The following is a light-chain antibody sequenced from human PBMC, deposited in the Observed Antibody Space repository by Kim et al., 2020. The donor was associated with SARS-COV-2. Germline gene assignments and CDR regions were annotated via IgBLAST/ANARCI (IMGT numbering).Light chain of an antibody. Sequence: PGQWITTACTGTSSDVGGYNYGSWYQQYPGKAPKLMLYDVTKRPSGVSNRFSGSKSGNTASLTISGLQAEDEADYYCSSYRSSGYVFGTGTKVTVL. CDR3: SSYRSSGYV. CDR2: DVT. J-gene: IGLJ1*01. CDR1: SSDVGGYNY. V-gene: IGLV2-14*03.